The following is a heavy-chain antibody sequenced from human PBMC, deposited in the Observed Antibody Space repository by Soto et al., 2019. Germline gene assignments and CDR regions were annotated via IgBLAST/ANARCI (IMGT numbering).Heavy chain of an antibody. CDR2: IYWDDDK. D-gene: IGHD4-17*01. Sequence: QITLKESGPTLVKPTQTLTLTCTFSGFSLSTSGVGVDWLRQPPGKALEWLALIYWDDDKRYSPSLKSRLTITKDTSKNQVVLTMTNMDPVDTGTYYCAHYGDYRTAFGIWGQGTMVTVSS. J-gene: IGHJ3*02. CDR1: GFSLSTSGVG. V-gene: IGHV2-5*02. CDR3: AHYGDYRTAFGI.